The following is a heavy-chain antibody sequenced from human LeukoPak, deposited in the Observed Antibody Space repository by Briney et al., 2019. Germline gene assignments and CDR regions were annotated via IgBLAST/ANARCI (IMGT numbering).Heavy chain of an antibody. CDR3: ARVDSSGYVYYFDY. Sequence: SETLSLTCTVSGGSISSYYWSWIRQPPGKGLEWIGYIYYSGSTNYNPSLKSRVTISVDTSKNQFSLKLSSVTAADTAVYYCARVDSSGYVYYFDYWGQGTLVTVSS. CDR2: IYYSGST. CDR1: GGSISSYY. D-gene: IGHD3-22*01. V-gene: IGHV4-59*01. J-gene: IGHJ4*02.